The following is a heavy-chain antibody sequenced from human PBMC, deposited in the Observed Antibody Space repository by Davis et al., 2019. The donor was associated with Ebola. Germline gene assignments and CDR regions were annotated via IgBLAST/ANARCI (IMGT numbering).Heavy chain of an antibody. V-gene: IGHV4-59*01. CDR1: GGSISSYY. J-gene: IGHJ3*02. Sequence: SETLSPTCPVSGGSISSYYWSWIRQLPGKGLEWIGYIYYSGSTDYNPSLKSRVTISVDTSKNQFSLKLSSVTAADTAVYYCARLDSSGLDDAFDIWGQGTMVTVSS. D-gene: IGHD3-22*01. CDR3: ARLDSSGLDDAFDI. CDR2: IYYSGST.